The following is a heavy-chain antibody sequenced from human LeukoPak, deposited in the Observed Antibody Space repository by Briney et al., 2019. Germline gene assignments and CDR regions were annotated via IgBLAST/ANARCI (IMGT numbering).Heavy chain of an antibody. CDR2: ISGSGDTT. D-gene: IGHD4/OR15-4a*01. Sequence: PGGSLRLSCAASGFTFSTYAITWVRQAPGKGLEWVSSISGSGDTTYFADSVKGRFTVSRDNSKNTVYLQMHSLRSEDTAVYYYARDFCELRGVCFNWYFDLWGRGTLVTVAS. J-gene: IGHJ2*01. CDR3: ARDFCELRGVCFNWYFDL. CDR1: GFTFSTYA. V-gene: IGHV3-23*01.